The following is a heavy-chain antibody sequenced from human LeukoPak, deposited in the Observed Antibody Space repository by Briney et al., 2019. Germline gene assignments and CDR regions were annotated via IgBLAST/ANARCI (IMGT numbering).Heavy chain of an antibody. CDR2: IYSGGST. CDR1: GFTVSSNY. Sequence: GGSLRLSCAASGFTVSSNYMSWVRQAPGKGLEWVSVIYSGGSTYYADSVKGRFTISRDNSKNTLYLQMNSLRAEDTAVYYCATEYCSSTSCTGVPDYWGQGTLVTVSS. D-gene: IGHD2-2*01. V-gene: IGHV3-53*01. J-gene: IGHJ4*02. CDR3: ATEYCSSTSCTGVPDY.